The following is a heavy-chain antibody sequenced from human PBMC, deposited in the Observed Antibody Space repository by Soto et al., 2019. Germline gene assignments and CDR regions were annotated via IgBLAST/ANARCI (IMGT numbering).Heavy chain of an antibody. CDR2: IYYSGST. V-gene: IGHV4-39*01. Sequence: SGTIYLSCTVSGDTISSSSYYWGLIRQPPGKGLEWIGSIYYSGSTYYNPSLKSRVTISVDTSKNQFSLKLSSVTAADTAVYYCARHLGIAAAGNYYYYGMDVWGQGTTVTVSS. CDR1: GDTISSSSYY. J-gene: IGHJ6*02. D-gene: IGHD6-13*01. CDR3: ARHLGIAAAGNYYYYGMDV.